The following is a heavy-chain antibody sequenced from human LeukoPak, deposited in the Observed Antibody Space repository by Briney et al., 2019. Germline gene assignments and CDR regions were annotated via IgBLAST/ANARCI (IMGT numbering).Heavy chain of an antibody. Sequence: GSVKVSCKASGYTFTSYDINWVRQATGQGLEWMGWMNPNSGNTGYAQKFQGRVTMTRDTSISTAYMELSRLKSDDTAVYYCARVLADSSSWYNYFDYWGQGTLVTVSS. CDR2: MNPNSGNT. CDR3: ARVLADSSSWYNYFDY. V-gene: IGHV1-8*01. D-gene: IGHD6-13*01. J-gene: IGHJ4*02. CDR1: GYTFTSYD.